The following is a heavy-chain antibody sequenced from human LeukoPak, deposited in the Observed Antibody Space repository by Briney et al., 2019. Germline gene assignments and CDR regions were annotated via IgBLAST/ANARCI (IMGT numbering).Heavy chain of an antibody. J-gene: IGHJ4*02. D-gene: IGHD1-26*01. CDR1: GFTFSSYS. CDR2: ISSSSSYI. V-gene: IGHV3-21*01. CDR3: ASLGATGFDY. Sequence: GGSLRLSCAASGFTFSSYSVNWVRQAPGKGLEWVSSISSSSSYIYYADSVKGRFTISRDNAKNSLYLQMNSLRAEDTAVYYCASLGATGFDYWGQGTLVTVSS.